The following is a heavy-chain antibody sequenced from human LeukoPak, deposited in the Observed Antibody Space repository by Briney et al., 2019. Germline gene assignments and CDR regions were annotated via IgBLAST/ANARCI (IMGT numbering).Heavy chain of an antibody. CDR1: GFTLSYYW. CDR3: ASQVTIFGGGKYFDY. CDR2: INEEGSEK. V-gene: IGHV3-7*05. J-gene: IGHJ4*02. D-gene: IGHD3-3*01. Sequence: GGSLRLSCAASGFTLSYYWMTWVRQAPGKGLEWVANINEEGSEKYYVDSVKGRFTISRDNAKNSLYLHMNSLRAEDTAVYYCASQVTIFGGGKYFDYWGQGTLVTVSS.